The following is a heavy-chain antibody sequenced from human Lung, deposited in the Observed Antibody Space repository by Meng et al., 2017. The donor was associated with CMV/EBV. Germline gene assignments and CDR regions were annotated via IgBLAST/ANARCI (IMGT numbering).Heavy chain of an antibody. CDR1: GFTFSSYS. CDR3: ARGVGSSGYYPDY. J-gene: IGHJ4*02. CDR2: ISSGSSTI. D-gene: IGHD3-22*01. V-gene: IGHV3-48*04. Sequence: GESLKISCAASGFTFSSYSMNWVRQAPGKGLEWVSYISSGSSTIYYADSVKGRFTISRDNAKNSLYLQMNSLRAEDTAVYYCARGVGSSGYYPDYWGQGTLVTVSS.